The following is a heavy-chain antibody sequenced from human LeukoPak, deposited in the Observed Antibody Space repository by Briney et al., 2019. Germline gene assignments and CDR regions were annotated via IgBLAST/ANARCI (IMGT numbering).Heavy chain of an antibody. Sequence: ASVKVSCKASGYTFTSYYMHWVRQAPGQGLEWMGISNPSGGSTSYAQKFQGRVTMTRDTSTSTVYMELSSLRSEDTAVYYCARETTHDYGDYVPFDYWGQGTLVTVSS. J-gene: IGHJ4*02. CDR2: SNPSGGST. D-gene: IGHD4-17*01. CDR3: ARETTHDYGDYVPFDY. CDR1: GYTFTSYY. V-gene: IGHV1-46*01.